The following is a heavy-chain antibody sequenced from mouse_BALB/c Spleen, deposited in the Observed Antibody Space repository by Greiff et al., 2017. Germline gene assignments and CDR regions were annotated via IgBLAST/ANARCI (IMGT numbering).Heavy chain of an antibody. CDR2: ISSGGSYT. V-gene: IGHV5-6-4*01. D-gene: IGHD2-3*01. J-gene: IGHJ3*01. CDR3: TRDQDGYYFAY. CDR1: GFTFSSYT. Sequence: EVMLVESGGGLVKPGGSLKLSCAASGFTFSSYTMSWVRQTPEKRLEWVATISSGGSYTYYPDSVKGRFTISRDNAKNTLYLQMSSLKSEDTAMYYCTRDQDGYYFAYWGQGTLVTVSA.